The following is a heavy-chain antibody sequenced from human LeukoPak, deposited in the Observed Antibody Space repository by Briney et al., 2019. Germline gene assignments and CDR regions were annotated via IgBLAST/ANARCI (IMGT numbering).Heavy chain of an antibody. Sequence: GASVKVSCKASGYTFTGYYMHRVRQAPGQGLEWMGWINPNSGGTNYAQKFQGRVTMTRDTSISTAYMELSRLRSDDTAVYYCARVWRSSSSSLIFVYWGQGTLVTVSS. J-gene: IGHJ4*02. CDR3: ARVWRSSSSSLIFVY. D-gene: IGHD3/OR15-3a*01. CDR2: INPNSGGT. V-gene: IGHV1-2*02. CDR1: GYTFTGYY.